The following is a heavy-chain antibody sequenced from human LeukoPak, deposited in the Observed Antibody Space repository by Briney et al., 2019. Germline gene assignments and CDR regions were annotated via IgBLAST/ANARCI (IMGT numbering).Heavy chain of an antibody. Sequence: GGSLRLSCAASGFTVSNNYMSWVRQAPGKGLEWVSLIYSGGSTYYADSVKGRFTISRDNAKNSLYLQMNSLRAEDTAVYYCAKGGAVSSKSITMIRGTRRYYYYMDVWGKGATVTISS. V-gene: IGHV3-66*01. CDR3: AKGGAVSSKSITMIRGTRRYYYYMDV. D-gene: IGHD3-10*01. J-gene: IGHJ6*03. CDR2: IYSGGST. CDR1: GFTVSNNY.